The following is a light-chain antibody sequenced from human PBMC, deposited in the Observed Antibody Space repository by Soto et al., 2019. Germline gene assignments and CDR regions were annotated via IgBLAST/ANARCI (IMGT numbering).Light chain of an antibody. CDR1: QSVSSN. J-gene: IGKJ1*01. CDR2: GAS. V-gene: IGKV3-15*01. CDR3: QQYNNWPPGT. Sequence: EIVMTQSPATLSVSPGERATLSCRASQSVSSNLAWYQQKPGQAPRLLIYGASTRATGIPARFSGSGSGTEFTLTISSLQSADFADYYCQQYNNWPPGTFGQGTKVEIK.